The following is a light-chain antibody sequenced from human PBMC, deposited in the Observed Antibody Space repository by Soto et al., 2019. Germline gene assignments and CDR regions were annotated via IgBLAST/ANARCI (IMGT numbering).Light chain of an antibody. V-gene: IGLV2-14*03. CDR1: RSDLGAYNF. Sequence: QSVLTQPASVSGSPGQSITISCTGTRSDLGAYNFVSWYQQHPGKAPKLMLYDVNIRPSGVSNRFSGSKSGNTASPTISGLHAEEEADYYCTSWTSSTTMIFGGGTKVTVL. J-gene: IGLJ2*01. CDR3: TSWTSSTTMI. CDR2: DVN.